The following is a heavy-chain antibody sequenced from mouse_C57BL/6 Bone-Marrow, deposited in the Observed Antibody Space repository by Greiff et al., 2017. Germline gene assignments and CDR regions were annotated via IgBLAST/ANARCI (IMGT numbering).Heavy chain of an antibody. D-gene: IGHD2-3*01. CDR2: IYPGSGST. CDR3: ARWGWLLLYAMDY. V-gene: IGHV1-55*01. Sequence: QVQLQQSGAELVKPGASVKMSCKASGYTFTSYWITWVKQRPGQGLEWIGDIYPGSGSTNYNEKFKSKATLTVDTSSSTASMQLSSLTSEDSAVYYCARWGWLLLYAMDYGGQGTSVTVSS. CDR1: GYTFTSYW. J-gene: IGHJ4*01.